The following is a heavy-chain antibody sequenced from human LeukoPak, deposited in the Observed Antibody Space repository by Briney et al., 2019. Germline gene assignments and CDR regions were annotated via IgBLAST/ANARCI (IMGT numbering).Heavy chain of an antibody. CDR1: GVSISSGAYY. CDR3: ARGRVNWFDP. V-gene: IGHV4-31*03. D-gene: IGHD3-3*01. Sequence: SETLSLTCTVSGVSISSGAYYWSWIRQHPGKGLEWIGYIYYSGSTYYSPSLKSRVTISVDTSKNQFSLKLSSVTAADTAVYYCARGRVNWFDPWGQGTLVTVSS. J-gene: IGHJ5*02. CDR2: IYYSGST.